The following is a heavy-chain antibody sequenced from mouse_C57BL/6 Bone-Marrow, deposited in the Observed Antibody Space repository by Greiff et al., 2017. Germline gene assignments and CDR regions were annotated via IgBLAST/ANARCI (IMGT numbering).Heavy chain of an antibody. V-gene: IGHV1-15*01. CDR3: TSHGGQLRPPSYYYPMDY. D-gene: IGHD3-2*02. CDR2: IDPETGGT. J-gene: IGHJ4*01. Sequence: QVQLKESGAELVRPGASVTLSCKASGYTFTDYEMHWVKQTPVHGLEWIGAIDPETGGTAYNQKFKGKAILTADKSSSTAYIELRSLTSEDSAVYYCTSHGGQLRPPSYYYPMDYWGQGTSVTVSS. CDR1: GYTFTDYE.